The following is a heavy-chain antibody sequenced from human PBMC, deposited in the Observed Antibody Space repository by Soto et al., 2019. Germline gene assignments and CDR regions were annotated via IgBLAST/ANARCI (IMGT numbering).Heavy chain of an antibody. CDR1: GFTFSSYG. D-gene: IGHD3-22*01. J-gene: IGHJ6*02. Sequence: GGSLRLSCAASGFTFSSYGMHWVRQAPGKGLEWVAVIWYDGSNKYYADSVKGRFTISRDNSKNTLYLQMNSLRAEDTAVYYCARLHKYYYDSSGAKNYYYYGMDVWGQGTTVTVSS. CDR3: ARLHKYYYDSSGAKNYYYYGMDV. V-gene: IGHV3-33*01. CDR2: IWYDGSNK.